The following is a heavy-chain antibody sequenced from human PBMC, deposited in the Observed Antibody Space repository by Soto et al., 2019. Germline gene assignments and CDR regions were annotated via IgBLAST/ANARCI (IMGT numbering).Heavy chain of an antibody. Sequence: PGGSLRLSCAASGFTFSSYAMSWVRQAPGKGLEWVSAISGSGGSTYYADSVKGRFTISRDNSKNTLYLQMNSLRAEDTAVYYCAKDLGDFGWGSSYFDYWGQGTLVTVSS. J-gene: IGHJ4*02. CDR2: ISGSGGST. CDR1: GFTFSSYA. CDR3: AKDLGDFGWGSSYFDY. V-gene: IGHV3-23*01. D-gene: IGHD3-16*01.